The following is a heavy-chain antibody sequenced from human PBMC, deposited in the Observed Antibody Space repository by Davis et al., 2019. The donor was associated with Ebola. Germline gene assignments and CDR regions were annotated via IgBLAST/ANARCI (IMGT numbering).Heavy chain of an antibody. V-gene: IGHV5-51*01. CDR1: GYTFTSHW. Sequence: GESLKISCKGSGYTFTSHWIVWVRQMPGKGLECMGIIFPGDSDTRYSPSFQGQVTMSVDNSISTAYLQWSSLKASDTAIYYCARVSWDYGDHGGMDVWGNGTTVTVSS. CDR3: ARVSWDYGDHGGMDV. CDR2: IFPGDSDT. D-gene: IGHD4-17*01. J-gene: IGHJ6*04.